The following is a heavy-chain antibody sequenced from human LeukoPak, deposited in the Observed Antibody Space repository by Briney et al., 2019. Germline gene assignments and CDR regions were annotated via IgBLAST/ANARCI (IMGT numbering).Heavy chain of an antibody. D-gene: IGHD5-18*01. Sequence: PGGSLRLSCAASGFTFSSYAMSWVRQAPGKGLEWVSAISGSGGSTYYADSVKGRFTISRDNSKNTLYLQMNSLRAEDTAVYYCARGGYGYEIVGYFQHWGQGTLVTVSS. CDR3: ARGGYGYEIVGYFQH. J-gene: IGHJ1*01. CDR2: ISGSGGST. CDR1: GFTFSSYA. V-gene: IGHV3-23*01.